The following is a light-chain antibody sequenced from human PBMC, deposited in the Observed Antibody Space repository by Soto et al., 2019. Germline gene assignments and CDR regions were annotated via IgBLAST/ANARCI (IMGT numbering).Light chain of an antibody. J-gene: IGKJ1*01. V-gene: IGKV3-20*01. Sequence: EIVLTQSPGALSLSPGERATLSCRASQSVSSSYLAWYQQKPGQAPRLLIYGASSRATGIPDRFSGSESATDFTLTISRLEPEDFAVYYCQQYGSSPPTFGQGTKVEIK. CDR3: QQYGSSPPT. CDR1: QSVSSSY. CDR2: GAS.